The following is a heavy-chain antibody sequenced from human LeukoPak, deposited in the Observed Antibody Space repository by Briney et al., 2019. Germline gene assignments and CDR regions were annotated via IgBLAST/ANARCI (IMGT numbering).Heavy chain of an antibody. CDR2: ISGSGGST. J-gene: IGHJ1*01. D-gene: IGHD6-19*01. V-gene: IGHV3-23*01. CDR3: AKWLVGRYFLH. CDR1: GFTFSSYA. Sequence: GGSLRLSRAASGFTFSSYAMSWVRRAAGKGLEWVSAISGSGGSTYYADSVKGRFTISRDNSKNTLYLQMNSLRAEDTAVYYCAKWLVGRYFLHWGEGTLVTVSS.